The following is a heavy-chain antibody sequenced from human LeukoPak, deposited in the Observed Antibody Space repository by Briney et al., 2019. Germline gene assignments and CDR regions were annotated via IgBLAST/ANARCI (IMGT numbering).Heavy chain of an antibody. D-gene: IGHD6-13*01. CDR2: INHSGST. Sequence: PSETLSLTCAVSGGSFSSYYWSWIRQPPGKGLEWIGEINHSGSTTYNPSLKSRVTISVDTSKNPFSLKLRSVPDAEMAVYYCARVGYSSSWLSFDYWGQGTLVSVSS. J-gene: IGHJ4*02. CDR3: ARVGYSSSWLSFDY. CDR1: GGSFSSYY. V-gene: IGHV4-34*01.